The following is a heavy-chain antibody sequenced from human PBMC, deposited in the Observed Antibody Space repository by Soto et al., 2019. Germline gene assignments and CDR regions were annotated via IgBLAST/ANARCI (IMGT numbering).Heavy chain of an antibody. CDR3: ARDRQQQTFAY. V-gene: IGHV3-23*01. Sequence: HPGGSLRLSCAASGFTFSSYAMSWVRQAPGKGLEWVSAISGSGGSTYYADSVKGRFTISRDNSKNTLYLQMNSLRAEDTAVYYCARDRQQQTFAYWGQGTLVTVSS. CDR2: ISGSGGST. J-gene: IGHJ4*02. CDR1: GFTFSSYA. D-gene: IGHD6-13*01.